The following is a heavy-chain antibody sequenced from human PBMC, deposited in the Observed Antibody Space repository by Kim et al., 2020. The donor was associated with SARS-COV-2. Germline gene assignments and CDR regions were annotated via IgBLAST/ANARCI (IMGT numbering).Heavy chain of an antibody. CDR2: IKSKTDGGTT. J-gene: IGHJ4*02. CDR1: GFTFSNAW. V-gene: IGHV3-15*01. Sequence: GGSLRLSCAASGFTFSNAWMSWVRQAPGKGLEWVGRIKSKTDGGTTDYTAPVKGRFTISRDDSKTMLYLQMNSLKTDDTAVYYCTTDGWHCSGGTCTYFDYWGQGTLVTVSS. D-gene: IGHD2-15*01. CDR3: TTDGWHCSGGTCTYFDY.